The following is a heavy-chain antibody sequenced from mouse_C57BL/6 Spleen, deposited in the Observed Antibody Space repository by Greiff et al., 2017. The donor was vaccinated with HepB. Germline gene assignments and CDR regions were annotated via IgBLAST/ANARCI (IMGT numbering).Heavy chain of an antibody. CDR3: ARSDWDGRYFDV. CDR2: INPNNGGT. Sequence: EVQLQQSGPELVKPGASVKISCKASGYTFTDYYMNWVKQSHGKSLEWIGDINPNNGGTSYNQKFKGKATLTVDKSSSTAYMELRSLTSEDSAVYYCARSDWDGRYFDVWGTGTTVTVSS. V-gene: IGHV1-26*01. CDR1: GYTFTDYY. D-gene: IGHD4-1*01. J-gene: IGHJ1*03.